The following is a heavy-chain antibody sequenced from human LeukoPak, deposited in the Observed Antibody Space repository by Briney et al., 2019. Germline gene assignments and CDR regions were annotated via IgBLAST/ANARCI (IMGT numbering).Heavy chain of an antibody. CDR2: ISSGSSYI. Sequence: GGSLRLSCAASGFTFSSYSMNCVRQAPGKGLEWFSSISSGSSYIYYADSVKGRFTISRDNAKNSLYLQMNSLRAEDTAVYYCARDLMTTVTTVDYWGQGTLVTVSS. V-gene: IGHV3-21*01. CDR1: GFTFSSYS. CDR3: ARDLMTTVTTVDY. D-gene: IGHD4-17*01. J-gene: IGHJ4*02.